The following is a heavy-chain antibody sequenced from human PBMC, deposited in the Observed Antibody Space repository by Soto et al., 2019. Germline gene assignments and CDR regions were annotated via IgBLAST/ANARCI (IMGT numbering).Heavy chain of an antibody. CDR2: IIPFFGTP. J-gene: IGHJ4*02. CDR3: ARDKGAYYSHLVY. D-gene: IGHD3-22*01. Sequence: QVLLVQSGAEVKKPGSSVKVSCKLSGATFSSYAMSWVRQAPGQGLEWIGGIIPFFGTPNYAQKFQGRVTITADTSTATSYMKLSSLRSDDTAVYSCARDKGAYYSHLVYWGQGTLVTVSS. V-gene: IGHV1-69*06. CDR1: GATFSSYA.